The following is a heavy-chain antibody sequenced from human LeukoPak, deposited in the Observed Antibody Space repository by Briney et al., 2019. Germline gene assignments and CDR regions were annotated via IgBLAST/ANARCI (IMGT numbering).Heavy chain of an antibody. Sequence: SETLSLTCAVYGGSFSGYYWSWIRQPPGKGLEWIGEINHSGSTNYNPSLKSRVTISVDTSKNQFSLKLSSVTAADTAVYYCARVRWLQPILDYWGQGTLVTVSS. D-gene: IGHD5-24*01. CDR2: INHSGST. CDR1: GGSFSGYY. J-gene: IGHJ4*02. V-gene: IGHV4-34*01. CDR3: ARVRWLQPILDY.